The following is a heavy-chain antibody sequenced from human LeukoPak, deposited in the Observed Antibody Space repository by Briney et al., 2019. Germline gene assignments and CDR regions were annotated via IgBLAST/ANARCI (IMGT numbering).Heavy chain of an antibody. CDR3: AKDLYCSSTSCPPDPFDI. CDR2: IRYDGSNK. V-gene: IGHV3-30*02. D-gene: IGHD2-2*01. CDR1: GFTFSSYG. Sequence: GGSLRLSCAASGFTFSSYGMHWVRQAPGKGLEWVAFIRYDGSNKYYADSVKGRFTISRDNSKNTLYLQMNSLRAEDTAVYYCAKDLYCSSTSCPPDPFDIWGQGTMVTVSS. J-gene: IGHJ3*02.